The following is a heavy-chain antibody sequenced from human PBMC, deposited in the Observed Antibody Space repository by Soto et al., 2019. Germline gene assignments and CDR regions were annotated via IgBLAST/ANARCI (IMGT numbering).Heavy chain of an antibody. CDR3: ARDYYGSSGYYYGFDY. D-gene: IGHD3-22*01. CDR1: GYTFTGYY. V-gene: IGHV1-2*04. J-gene: IGHJ4*02. CDR2: INPNSGGT. Sequence: QVQLVQSGAKVKKPGASVKVSCKASGYTFTGYYMHWVRQAPGQGLEWMGWINPNSGGTNYAQKFQGWVTMTRDTSISTAYMELSRLRSDDTAVYYCARDYYGSSGYYYGFDYWGQGTLVTVSS.